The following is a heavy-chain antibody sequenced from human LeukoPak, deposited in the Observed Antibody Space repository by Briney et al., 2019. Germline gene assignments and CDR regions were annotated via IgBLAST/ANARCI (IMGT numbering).Heavy chain of an antibody. Sequence: GGSLRLSCAASGFTFSNAWMGWVRQAPGKGLEWVANIKEDGGETYYVDSVKGRFTISRDNAKNSLDLQMNSLRDEDTAVYYCARRKEVQTTFDYWGQGTLVTVSS. V-gene: IGHV3-7*01. D-gene: IGHD4/OR15-4a*01. CDR1: GFTFSNAW. J-gene: IGHJ4*02. CDR3: ARRKEVQTTFDY. CDR2: IKEDGGET.